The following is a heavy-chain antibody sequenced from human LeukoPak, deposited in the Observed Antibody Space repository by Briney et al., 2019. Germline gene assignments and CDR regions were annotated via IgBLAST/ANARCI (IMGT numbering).Heavy chain of an antibody. CDR1: GGSINTYY. V-gene: IGHV4-59*08. Sequence: SETLSLTCTVSGGSINTYYWSWIRQPPGKGLEWIGNIYYRGSNNYNPSLKSRVTISVDTSKNQFSLKLSSVTAADTAVYFCARQVWYYDRIAFDIWGQGTMVTVPS. D-gene: IGHD3-22*01. J-gene: IGHJ3*02. CDR2: IYYRGSN. CDR3: ARQVWYYDRIAFDI.